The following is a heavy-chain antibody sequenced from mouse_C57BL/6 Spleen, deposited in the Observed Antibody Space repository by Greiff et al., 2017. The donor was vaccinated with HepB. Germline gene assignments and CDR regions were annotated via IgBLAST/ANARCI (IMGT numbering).Heavy chain of an antibody. Sequence: QVQLQQPGAELVRPGSSVKLSCKASGYTFTSYWMHWVKQRPIQGLEWIGNIDPSDSETHYNQKFKDKVTLTVDKSSSTAYMQLSSLTSEDSAVYYCARAAQAYYAMDYWGQGTSVTVSS. CDR1: GYTFTSYW. V-gene: IGHV1-52*01. D-gene: IGHD3-2*02. J-gene: IGHJ4*01. CDR2: IDPSDSET. CDR3: ARAAQAYYAMDY.